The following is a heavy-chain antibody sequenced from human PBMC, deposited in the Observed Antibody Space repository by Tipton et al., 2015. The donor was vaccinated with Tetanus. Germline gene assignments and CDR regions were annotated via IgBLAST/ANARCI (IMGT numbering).Heavy chain of an antibody. D-gene: IGHD2/OR15-2a*01. J-gene: IGHJ4*02. CDR3: ARAAGFLGLTHDF. CDR1: GGSLSSGTFY. Sequence: TLSLTCTISGGSLSSGTFYWDWIRQPPGKGLEWIGNIYYNGNTLQNPSLKSRVTISMDRSNTQFSLRLDSLTAADAAVYYCARAAGFLGLTHDFWGRGTLVSVSS. CDR2: IYYNGNT. V-gene: IGHV4-39*07.